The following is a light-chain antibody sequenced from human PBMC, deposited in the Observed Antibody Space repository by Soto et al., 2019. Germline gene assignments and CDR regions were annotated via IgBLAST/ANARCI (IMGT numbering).Light chain of an antibody. V-gene: IGLV2-14*01. CDR3: SSYTSSSTLMV. CDR1: SSDVGGYNY. J-gene: IGLJ2*01. CDR2: DVS. Sequence: QSALTQPASVSGSPGQSITISCTGTSSDVGGYNYVSWYQQHPGKAPKLMIYDVSNRPSGVSNRFSGSKSGNTASLTISGRKAEDEADYYCSSYTSSSTLMVFGGGTKLSVL.